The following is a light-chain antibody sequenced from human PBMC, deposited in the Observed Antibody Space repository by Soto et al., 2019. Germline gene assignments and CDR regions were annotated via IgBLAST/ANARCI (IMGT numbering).Light chain of an antibody. J-gene: IGKJ4*01. CDR1: QSISSY. Sequence: DIQMTQSPSSLSASVGDRVTITCRASQSISSYLNWYQQKPGKAPQLLIYATSSLQSGVPSRFSGSGSGTEFTLTISSLQPEDFATYYCQQSNSTPLTFGGGTKVDIK. CDR2: ATS. V-gene: IGKV1-39*01. CDR3: QQSNSTPLT.